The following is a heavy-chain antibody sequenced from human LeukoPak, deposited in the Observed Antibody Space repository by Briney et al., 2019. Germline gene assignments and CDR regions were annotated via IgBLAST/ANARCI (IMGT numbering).Heavy chain of an antibody. CDR3: TRVGYIDEGIDY. CDR1: GFTVSNTY. V-gene: IGHV3-7*04. J-gene: IGHJ4*02. D-gene: IGHD5-24*01. Sequence: GGSLRLSCAASGFTVSNTYVSWVRQAPGKGLEWVANIKQDGSKKSYVDSVKGRFTISRDNAKNSLYLQMNSLRAEDTAIYYCTRVGYIDEGIDYWGQGTLVTVSS. CDR2: IKQDGSKK.